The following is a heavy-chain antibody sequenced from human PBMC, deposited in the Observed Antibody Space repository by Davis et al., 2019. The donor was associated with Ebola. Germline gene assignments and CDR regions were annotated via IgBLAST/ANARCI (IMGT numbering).Heavy chain of an antibody. CDR2: IYYTGST. CDR1: GGSISSYY. CDR3: ARVTLGATDY. J-gene: IGHJ4*02. Sequence: MPSETLSLTCTVSGGSISSYYWSWIRQTPGKGLEWIGYIYYTGSTNYSPSLKSRVTISVDTSKNQFSLKLSSVTAADTAVYYCARVTLGATDYWGQGTLVTVSS. V-gene: IGHV4-59*01. D-gene: IGHD1-26*01.